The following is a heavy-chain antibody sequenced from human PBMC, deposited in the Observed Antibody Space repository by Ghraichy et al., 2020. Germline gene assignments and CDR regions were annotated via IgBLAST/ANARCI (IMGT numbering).Heavy chain of an antibody. CDR3: ARDFPRVQYYDFWSGYYTGYGMDV. Sequence: GGSLRLSCAASGFTFSSYGMHWVRQAPGKGLEWVAVIWYDGSNKYYADSVKGRFTISRDNSKNTLYLQMNSLRAEDTAVYYCARDFPRVQYYDFWSGYYTGYGMDVWGQGTTVTVSS. V-gene: IGHV3-33*01. J-gene: IGHJ6*02. CDR1: GFTFSSYG. CDR2: IWYDGSNK. D-gene: IGHD3-3*01.